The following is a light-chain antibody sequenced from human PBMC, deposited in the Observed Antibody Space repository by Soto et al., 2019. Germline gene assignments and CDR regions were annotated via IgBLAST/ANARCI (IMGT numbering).Light chain of an antibody. J-gene: IGKJ1*01. Sequence: DIQMTQSPSSLSASVGDRVTITCRASQTILTSLNWYQQKPGKAPKLLIYAASSMQSGVPSRFSGGGSATDFTLTISSLQPEDFATYYCQQCFSTPWTFGHGTKVEIK. CDR2: AAS. V-gene: IGKV1-39*01. CDR3: QQCFSTPWT. CDR1: QTILTS.